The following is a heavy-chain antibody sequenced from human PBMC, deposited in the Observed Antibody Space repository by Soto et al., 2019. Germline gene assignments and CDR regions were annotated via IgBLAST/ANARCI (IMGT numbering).Heavy chain of an antibody. Sequence: ASVKVSCKASGYTFTSYDINWVRQATGQGLEWMGWMNPNSGNTGYAQKFQGRVTITRNESTSTAYMELSSLRSEDTAVYYCARLSGFTGTRKRFGGGYYYYYGMDVWGQGTTVTVSS. CDR1: GYTFTSYD. J-gene: IGHJ6*02. V-gene: IGHV1-8*01. D-gene: IGHD1-7*01. CDR2: MNPNSGNT. CDR3: ARLSGFTGTRKRFGGGYYYYYGMDV.